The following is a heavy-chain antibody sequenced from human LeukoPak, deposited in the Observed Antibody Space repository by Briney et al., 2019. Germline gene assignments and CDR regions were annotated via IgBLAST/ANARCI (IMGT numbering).Heavy chain of an antibody. D-gene: IGHD2-2*01. J-gene: IGHJ6*03. CDR2: IYYSGST. V-gene: IGHV4-39*07. CDR3: ARQVGYCSSTSCSDVGSYYYYYMDV. Sequence: SETLSLTCTVSGGSISSSSYYWGWIRQPPGKGLEWIGSIYYSGSTYYNPSLKSRVTISVDTSENQFSLKLSSVTAADTAVYYCARQVGYCSSTSCSDVGSYYYYYMDVWGKGTTVTVSS. CDR1: GGSISSSSYY.